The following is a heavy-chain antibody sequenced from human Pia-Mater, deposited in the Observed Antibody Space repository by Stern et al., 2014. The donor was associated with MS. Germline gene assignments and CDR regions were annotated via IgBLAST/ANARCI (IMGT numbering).Heavy chain of an antibody. Sequence: QVQLVQSGGGVVQPGRSLRLSCAASGFSFSNYAVHWVRQAPGKGLEWVAVASYDGNKYSADSVKGRFTVSRDNSKNALYLQMNSLRTEDTAVYYCARDRGIDDAFDLWGQGTIVTVSA. V-gene: IGHV3-30*01. CDR1: GFSFSNYA. D-gene: IGHD3-10*01. J-gene: IGHJ3*01. CDR2: ASYDGNK. CDR3: ARDRGIDDAFDL.